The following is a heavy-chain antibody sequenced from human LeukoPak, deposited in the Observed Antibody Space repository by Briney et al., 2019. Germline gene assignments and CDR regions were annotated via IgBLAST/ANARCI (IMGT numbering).Heavy chain of an antibody. CDR2: ISAYNGNT. V-gene: IGHV1-18*01. CDR1: GYTFTSYG. CDR3: ARGNRYCSSTSCSLKGDNWFDP. Sequence: ASVKVSCKASGYTFTSYGIIWVRQAPGQGLEWMGWISAYNGNTNYAQKFQGRVTMTTDTSTSTAYMELRSLRSDDTAVYYCARGNRYCSSTSCSLKGDNWFDPWGQGTLVTVSS. J-gene: IGHJ5*02. D-gene: IGHD2-2*01.